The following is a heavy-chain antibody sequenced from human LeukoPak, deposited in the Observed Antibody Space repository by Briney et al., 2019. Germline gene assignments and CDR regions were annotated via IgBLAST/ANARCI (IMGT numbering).Heavy chain of an antibody. CDR1: RYSFTSYW. Sequence: GESLKISCKGSRYSFTSYWIGWVRQMPGKGLEWMGIIYPGDSDTRYSPSFQGQVTISADKSISTAYLQWSSLKASDTAMYYCARQMITFGGGFDYWGQGTLVTVSS. J-gene: IGHJ4*02. CDR3: ARQMITFGGGFDY. V-gene: IGHV5-51*01. CDR2: IYPGDSDT. D-gene: IGHD3-16*01.